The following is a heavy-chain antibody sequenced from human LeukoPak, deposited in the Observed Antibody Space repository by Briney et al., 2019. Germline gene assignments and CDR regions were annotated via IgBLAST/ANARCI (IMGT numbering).Heavy chain of an antibody. J-gene: IGHJ4*02. CDR2: IYYSGST. CDR3: ARLKVAAEAYSFDY. Sequence: SETLSLTCTVSGGSISSYYWSWIRQPPGKGLEWIGYIYYSGSTNYNPSLKSRATISVDTSKNQFSLKLSSVTAADTAVYYCARLKVAAEAYSFDYWGQGTLVTVSS. D-gene: IGHD6-25*01. V-gene: IGHV4-59*08. CDR1: GGSISSYY.